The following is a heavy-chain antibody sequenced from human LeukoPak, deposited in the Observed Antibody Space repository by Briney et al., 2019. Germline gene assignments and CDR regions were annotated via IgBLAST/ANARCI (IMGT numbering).Heavy chain of an antibody. D-gene: IGHD2-8*01. CDR1: GFTFSSYA. V-gene: IGHV3-30-3*01. J-gene: IGHJ6*02. CDR3: LGHCTNGVCYTPSYYYYGMGV. Sequence: GGSLGLSCAASGFTFSSYAMHWVRQAPGKGLEWVAVISYDGSNKYYADSVKGRFTISRDNSKNTLYLQMNSLRAEDTAVYYCLGHCTNGVCYTPSYYYYGMGVWGQGTTVTVSS. CDR2: ISYDGSNK.